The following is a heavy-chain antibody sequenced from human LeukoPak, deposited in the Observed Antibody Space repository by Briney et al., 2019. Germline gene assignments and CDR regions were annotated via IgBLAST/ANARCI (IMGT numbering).Heavy chain of an antibody. CDR2: IYPGDSDT. Sequence: GESLKISCKGSGYSFTSYWIGWVRQMPGKGLEWMGIIYPGDSDTRYSPSFQGQATISADKSISTAYLQWSSLKASDTAMYYCARQWREGYCSSTSCYSFWFDPWGQGTLVTVSS. CDR3: ARQWREGYCSSTSCYSFWFDP. CDR1: GYSFTSYW. J-gene: IGHJ5*02. D-gene: IGHD2-2*01. V-gene: IGHV5-51*01.